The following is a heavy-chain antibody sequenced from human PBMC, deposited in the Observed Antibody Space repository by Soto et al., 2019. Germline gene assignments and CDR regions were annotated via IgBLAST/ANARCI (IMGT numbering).Heavy chain of an antibody. D-gene: IGHD4-17*01. V-gene: IGHV4-34*01. J-gene: IGHJ5*02. CDR3: ARDSGDSDTGNWFDP. CDR1: GGSFSGYY. Sequence: ETLSLTCAVYGGSFSGYYWRWIRQPPGKGLEWIGEINHSGSTHYNPSLKSRVSISVDTSKNQFSLKVSSVTAADTAVYYCARDSGDSDTGNWFDPWGQGTLVTVSS. CDR2: INHSGST.